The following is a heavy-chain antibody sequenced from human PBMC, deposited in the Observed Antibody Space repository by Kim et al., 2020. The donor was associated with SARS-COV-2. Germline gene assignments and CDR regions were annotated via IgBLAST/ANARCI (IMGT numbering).Heavy chain of an antibody. D-gene: IGHD2-21*02. CDR1: GFIFSTYW. CDR2: INGDGSER. CDR3: ARVLGPGITTAMDV. J-gene: IGHJ6*02. V-gene: IGHV3-74*01. Sequence: GGSLRLSCAVSGFIFSTYWMHWVRQAPGKGLVWVSRINGDGSERIDADSVRGRFIISRDNAKNSLYLQMNSLKVDDTAVYYCARVLGPGITTAMDVWGQGTTVTVSS.